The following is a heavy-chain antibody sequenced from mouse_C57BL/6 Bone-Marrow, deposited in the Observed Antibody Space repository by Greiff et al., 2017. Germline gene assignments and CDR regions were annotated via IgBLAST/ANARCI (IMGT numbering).Heavy chain of an antibody. CDR2: IDPSSGGT. J-gene: IGHJ2*01. Sequence: QVQLQQPGAELVKPGASVKLSCTASGYTFTSYWMHWVKQRPGRGLEWIGRIDPSSGGTKYNEKFKSQATLTVDKPSSTAYMQLSSLTSENSAVYYCARWWERPYFDYWGQGTTLTVSS. V-gene: IGHV1-72*01. CDR1: GYTFTSYW. D-gene: IGHD1-1*02. CDR3: ARWWERPYFDY.